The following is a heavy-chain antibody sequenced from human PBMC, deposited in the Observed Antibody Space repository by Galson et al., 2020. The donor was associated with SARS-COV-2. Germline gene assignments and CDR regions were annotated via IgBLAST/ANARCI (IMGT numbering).Heavy chain of an antibody. CDR3: AREPLDGMDV. CDR1: GFTFSSYG. V-gene: IGHV3-30*03. Sequence: LSLTCAASGFTFSSYGMHWVRQAPGKGLEWVAVISYDGSNKYYADSVKGRFTISRDNSKNTLYLQMNSLRAEDTAVYYGAREPLDGMDVWGQGTTVTVSS. CDR2: ISYDGSNK. J-gene: IGHJ6*02.